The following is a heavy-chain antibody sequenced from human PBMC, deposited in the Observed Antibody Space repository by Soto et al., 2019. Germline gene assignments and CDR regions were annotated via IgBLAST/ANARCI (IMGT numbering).Heavy chain of an antibody. V-gene: IGHV3-21*04. J-gene: IGHJ4*02. CDR2: ISSSSSYI. D-gene: IGHD2-15*01. CDR1: GFTFSSYS. Sequence: GGSLRLSCAASGFTFSSYSMNWVRQAPGKGLEWLSSISSSSSYIYYADSVKGRFTISRDNAKNSLYLQMNSLRAEDMAVYYCAREFGYCSGGSCSDYWGQGTLVTVSS. CDR3: AREFGYCSGGSCSDY.